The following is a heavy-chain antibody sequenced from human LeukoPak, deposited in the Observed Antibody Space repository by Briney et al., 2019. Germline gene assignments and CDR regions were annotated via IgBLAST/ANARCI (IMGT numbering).Heavy chain of an antibody. Sequence: SETLSLTCAVYGGSFSGYYWSWIRQPPGKGLEWIGEINHSGSTNYNPSLKSRVTISVDTSKNQFSLKLSSVTAADTAVYYCARAQKNWFDPWGQGTLVTVSS. CDR1: GGSFSGYY. V-gene: IGHV4-34*01. J-gene: IGHJ5*02. CDR2: INHSGST. CDR3: ARAQKNWFDP.